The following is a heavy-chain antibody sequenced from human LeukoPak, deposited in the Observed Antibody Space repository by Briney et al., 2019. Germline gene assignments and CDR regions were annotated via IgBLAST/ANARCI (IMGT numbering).Heavy chain of an antibody. CDR2: ISDRTGRT. D-gene: IGHD5-18*01. CDR1: GFTFSSFA. V-gene: IGHV3-23*01. CDR3: AKGSRPGYSYGPREYYYYMDV. J-gene: IGHJ6*03. Sequence: PGGSLRLSCAASGFTFSSFAMNWVRQAPGKGLEWVSSISDRTGRTYYADSVKSRFIISRDNSKNTLYLQMNGLRAEDTAVYYCAKGSRPGYSYGPREYYYYMDVWGKGTTVTVSS.